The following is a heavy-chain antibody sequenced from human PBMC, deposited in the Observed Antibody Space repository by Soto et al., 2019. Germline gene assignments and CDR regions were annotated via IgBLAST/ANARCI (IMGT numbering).Heavy chain of an antibody. Sequence: QVQLVQSGAEVKKPGASVKVSCKASGDTFTDYYIHWVRQAPGQGLEWMGTVNPSGGHTTYAQHFPGRMTTTRDTSTSTLYMELTSLTSEDTAVYYFARGGHVVVVTAALDYWGQGTLVTVSS. V-gene: IGHV1-46*01. CDR2: VNPSGGHT. CDR3: ARGGHVVVVTAALDY. J-gene: IGHJ4*02. D-gene: IGHD2-21*02. CDR1: GDTFTDYY.